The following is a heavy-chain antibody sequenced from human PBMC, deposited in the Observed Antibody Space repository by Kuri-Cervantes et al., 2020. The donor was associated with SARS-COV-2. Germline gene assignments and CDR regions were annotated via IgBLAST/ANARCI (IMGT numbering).Heavy chain of an antibody. J-gene: IGHJ5*02. CDR3: ARIRYYEFWSGFDP. Sequence: SGPTLVKPTQTLTLTCTFSGFSLSTSGVGVGWIRQPPGKALEWLALIDWDDDKYYSTSLKTRLSISKDTSKNQVVLTMTNMDPVYTATYYCARIRYYEFWSGFDPWGQGTLVTVSS. D-gene: IGHD3-3*01. CDR1: GFSLSTSGVG. CDR2: IDWDDDK. V-gene: IGHV2-70*01.